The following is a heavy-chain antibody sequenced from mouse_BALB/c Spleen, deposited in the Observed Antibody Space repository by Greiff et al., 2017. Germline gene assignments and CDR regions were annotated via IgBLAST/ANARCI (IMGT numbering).Heavy chain of an antibody. J-gene: IGHJ4*01. D-gene: IGHD1-1*01. V-gene: IGHV7-3*02. CDR1: GFTFTDYY. CDR3: ARNYYGSSYVYYAMDY. Sequence: EVKLQESGGGLVQPGGSLRLSCATSGFTFTDYYMSWVRQPPGKALEWLGFIRNKANGYTTEYSASVKGRFTISRDNSQSILYLQMNTLRAEDSATYYCARNYYGSSYVYYAMDYWGQGTSVTVSS. CDR2: IRNKANGYTT.